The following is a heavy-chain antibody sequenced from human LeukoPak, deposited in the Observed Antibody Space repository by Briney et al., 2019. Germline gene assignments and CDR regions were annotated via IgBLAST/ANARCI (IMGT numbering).Heavy chain of an antibody. V-gene: IGHV1-2*02. CDR2: INPNSGGT. Sequence: ASVKVSCKASGYTFTGYYMHWVRQAPGQGLEWMGWINPNSGGTNYAQKFQGRVTMTRDTSISTAYMELSRLRSDDTAVYYCARSRSIAVAAEGGYWGQGTLVTVSS. CDR1: GYTFTGYY. J-gene: IGHJ4*02. CDR3: ARSRSIAVAAEGGY. D-gene: IGHD6-19*01.